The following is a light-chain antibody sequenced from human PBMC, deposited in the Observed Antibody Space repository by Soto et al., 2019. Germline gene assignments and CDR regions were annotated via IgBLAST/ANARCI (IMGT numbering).Light chain of an antibody. Sequence: ELVLTQSPDTLSLSPGERATLSCRASQSGSSDFLVWYQQKPGQAPRLLIYGASSRATGIPDRFSGGGSGTDFILSISRLEPEDFAVYYCQHYDNSPPSVTCGPGTKVDIK. CDR3: QHYDNSPPSVT. CDR2: GAS. V-gene: IGKV3-20*01. J-gene: IGKJ3*01. CDR1: QSGSSDF.